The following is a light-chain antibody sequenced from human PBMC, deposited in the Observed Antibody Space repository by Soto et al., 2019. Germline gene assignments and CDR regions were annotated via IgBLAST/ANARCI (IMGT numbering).Light chain of an antibody. CDR3: PHYYGTPVT. CDR1: QTVFYSSNNKNY. J-gene: IGKJ1*01. V-gene: IGKV4-1*01. Sequence: DIVMTQSQDSLAVSLGERATINCKSSQTVFYSSNNKNYLAWYQQKPGQPPKLLIYWASARDSGVPDRFSGSGSGTDFTLTISSLQAEDVALYYCPHYYGTPVTSGQGTKV. CDR2: WAS.